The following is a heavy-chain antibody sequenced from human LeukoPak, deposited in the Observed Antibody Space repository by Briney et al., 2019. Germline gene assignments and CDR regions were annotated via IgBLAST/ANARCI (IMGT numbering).Heavy chain of an antibody. D-gene: IGHD3-3*01. CDR3: ARLETRFLECLSGYYYMDV. CDR2: INQDGSEK. Sequence: GGSLRLSCAASGFTFSSYWMSWARQAPGKGLEWVGKINQDGSEKYYVDFVKGGFTISRDNAKNSLYMQMNSLRAEDTAVYYCARLETRFLECLSGYYYMDVWGKGTTVTVSS. CDR1: GFTFSSYW. J-gene: IGHJ6*03. V-gene: IGHV3-7*01.